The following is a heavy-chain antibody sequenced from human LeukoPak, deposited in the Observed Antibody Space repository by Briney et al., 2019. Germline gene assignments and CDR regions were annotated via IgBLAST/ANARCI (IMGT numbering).Heavy chain of an antibody. CDR1: GDSFSSGSYF. J-gene: IGHJ4*02. Sequence: SDTLSLTCTVSGDSFSSGSYFWGWIRQPAGKGLEWLGRVYSTGSTNYNPSLKSRVTISGDTSKNQFSLKVSSVTAADTAVYYWARGDYGDYVVWGQGTLVTVSS. D-gene: IGHD4-17*01. V-gene: IGHV4-61*02. CDR3: ARGDYGDYVV. CDR2: VYSTGST.